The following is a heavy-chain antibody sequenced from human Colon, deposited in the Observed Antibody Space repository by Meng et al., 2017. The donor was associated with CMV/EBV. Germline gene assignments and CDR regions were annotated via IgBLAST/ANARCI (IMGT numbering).Heavy chain of an antibody. D-gene: IGHD6-13*01. V-gene: IGHV1-2*02. Sequence: QVSLFQMGTDVKNPGASGTVSCKTSGYTFTANHLHRVRQAPGQGLEWMGWIYPQDGGTYFAQKFQDRVTLTRDTSITTAYMELSGLTSDDTAIYYCVRESWYFDFWGEGTLVTVSS. CDR3: VRESWYFDF. CDR2: IYPQDGGT. CDR1: GYTFTANH. J-gene: IGHJ4*02.